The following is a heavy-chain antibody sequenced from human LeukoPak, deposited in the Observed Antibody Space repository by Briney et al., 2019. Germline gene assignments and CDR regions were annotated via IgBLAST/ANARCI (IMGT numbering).Heavy chain of an antibody. Sequence: PGGSLRLSCAASGFTFSSYSMNWVRQAPGKGLEWVSYISSSSSTIYYADSVKGRSTISRDNAKNSLYLQMNSLGAEDTAVYYCAREYDFWSGYYPYYYYGMDVWGQGTTVTVSS. CDR1: GFTFSSYS. J-gene: IGHJ6*02. CDR2: ISSSSSTI. V-gene: IGHV3-48*01. D-gene: IGHD3-3*01. CDR3: AREYDFWSGYYPYYYYGMDV.